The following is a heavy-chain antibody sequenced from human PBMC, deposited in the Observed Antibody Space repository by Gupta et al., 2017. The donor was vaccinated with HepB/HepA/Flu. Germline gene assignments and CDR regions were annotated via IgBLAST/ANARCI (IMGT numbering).Heavy chain of an antibody. CDR3: ARDFDWEGGA. D-gene: IGHD3-9*01. V-gene: IGHV3-74*01. J-gene: IGHJ6*02. Sequence: VRGRFTISRDNAKNTVYLQMNSVRVDDTVVYYCARDFDWEGGAWGQGTTVTVSS.